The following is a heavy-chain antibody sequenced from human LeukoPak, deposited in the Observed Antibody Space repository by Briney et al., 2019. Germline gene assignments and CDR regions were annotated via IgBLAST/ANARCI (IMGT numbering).Heavy chain of an antibody. V-gene: IGHV3-21*04. Sequence: GGSLRLSCAASGFTFSNYCMNWVRQAPGEGLEWVASISSTSEYVLHSDSLQGRFSISRDNSKNTLYLQMNSLRAEDTAVYYCAKDPYSGYITDARGEDYWGQGTLVTVSS. J-gene: IGHJ4*02. CDR1: GFTFSNYC. CDR2: ISSTSEYV. CDR3: AKDPYSGYITDARGEDY. D-gene: IGHD5-12*01.